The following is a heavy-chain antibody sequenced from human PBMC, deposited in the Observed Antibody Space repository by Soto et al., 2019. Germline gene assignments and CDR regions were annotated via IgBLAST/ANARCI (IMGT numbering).Heavy chain of an antibody. D-gene: IGHD3-3*01. Sequence: GASVKVSCKASGYPFTDYFIHWVRQVPGQGLEWMGWINPKSGGTIYAQKFQGRVAMTRDTSISTAYLELSRLRSDDTAVYYCAREFGNLDYWGQGTLVTVSS. J-gene: IGHJ4*02. CDR1: GYPFTDYF. CDR2: INPKSGGT. V-gene: IGHV1-2*02. CDR3: AREFGNLDY.